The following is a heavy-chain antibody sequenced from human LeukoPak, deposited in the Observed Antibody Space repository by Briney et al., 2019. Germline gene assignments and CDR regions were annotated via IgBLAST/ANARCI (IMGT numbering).Heavy chain of an antibody. CDR1: GYSFTSYW. D-gene: IGHD2-2*01. Sequence: GESLKISCKGSGYSFTSYWIGWVRQMPGKGLEWMGIIYPGDSDTRYSPSFQGQVTTSADKSISTAYLQWSSLKASDTAMYYCARRGYCSSTSCLGFDPWGQGTLVTVSS. V-gene: IGHV5-51*01. J-gene: IGHJ5*02. CDR2: IYPGDSDT. CDR3: ARRGYCSSTSCLGFDP.